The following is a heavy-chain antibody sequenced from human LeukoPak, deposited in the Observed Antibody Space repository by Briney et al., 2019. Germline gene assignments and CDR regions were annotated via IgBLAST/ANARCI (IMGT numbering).Heavy chain of an antibody. V-gene: IGHV1-18*01. CDR3: ARGGPGGQQLVQWVYYHYMDV. Sequence: ASVKVSCKASGYTFISYGISWVRQAPGQGLEWMGWISAYNGNTNYAQKFQGRVTMTTDTSTTTAYMELRSLRSDDTAVYYCARGGPGGQQLVQWVYYHYMDVWGKGTTVTVSS. CDR1: GYTFISYG. CDR2: ISAYNGNT. J-gene: IGHJ6*03. D-gene: IGHD6-13*01.